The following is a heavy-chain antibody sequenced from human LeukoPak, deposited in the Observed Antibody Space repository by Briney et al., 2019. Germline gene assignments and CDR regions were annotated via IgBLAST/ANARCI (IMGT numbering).Heavy chain of an antibody. D-gene: IGHD3-10*01. CDR1: GGSINSSSYY. Sequence: PSETLSLTCTVSGGSINSSSYYWGWIRQPPGEALEWIGSIYHSGYTYYNPSLKSRVTISVDTSKSQFSLKLSSVTAADTAVYYCARSSMFRGVTVDYWGQGTQVTVSS. CDR2: IYHSGYT. V-gene: IGHV4-39*01. CDR3: ARSSMFRGVTVDY. J-gene: IGHJ4*02.